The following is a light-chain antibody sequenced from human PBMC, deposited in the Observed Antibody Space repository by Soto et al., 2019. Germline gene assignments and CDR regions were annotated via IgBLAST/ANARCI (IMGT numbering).Light chain of an antibody. V-gene: IGKV3-11*01. J-gene: IGKJ3*01. Sequence: EIVLTQSPATLSLSPGERATLSCRASQRVSSYLAWYQQKPGPAPRLLIYDASNRATGIPARFSGSGSGTDFPLTISSLEPEDFAVDYCQQRSNWPPGFTFGPGTKVDIK. CDR2: DAS. CDR1: QRVSSY. CDR3: QQRSNWPPGFT.